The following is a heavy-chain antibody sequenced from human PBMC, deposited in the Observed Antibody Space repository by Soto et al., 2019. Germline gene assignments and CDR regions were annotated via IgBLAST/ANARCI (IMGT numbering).Heavy chain of an antibody. V-gene: IGHV3-21*01. CDR3: ARGALYNDFWSGYPSDY. J-gene: IGHJ4*02. D-gene: IGHD3-3*01. CDR2: ISGSSTSV. Sequence: EVQLVESGGGLVKPGGSLRLSCAASGFTFSSYSMNWVRQAPGKGLEWVSSISGSSTSVYYADSVTGRFTISRDNAQDSLSLQMNSLSAADTAVYYCARGALYNDFWSGYPSDYWGKGTLVTVS. CDR1: GFTFSSYS.